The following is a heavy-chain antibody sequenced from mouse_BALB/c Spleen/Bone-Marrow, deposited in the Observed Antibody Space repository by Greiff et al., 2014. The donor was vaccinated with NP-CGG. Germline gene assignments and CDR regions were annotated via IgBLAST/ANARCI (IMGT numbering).Heavy chain of an antibody. V-gene: IGHV14-3*02. Sequence: EVKLMEPGAELVKPGASVKLSCTASGFNIKDTYMHWVKQRPEQGLEWIGRIDPADGNTKYDPKFQGKATITADTSSNTAYLQLSSLTSEDTAVYYCVSYYYGNYFDSWGQGTTLTVSS. CDR1: GFNIKDTY. J-gene: IGHJ2*01. CDR2: IDPADGNT. CDR3: VSYYYGNYFDS. D-gene: IGHD1-1*01.